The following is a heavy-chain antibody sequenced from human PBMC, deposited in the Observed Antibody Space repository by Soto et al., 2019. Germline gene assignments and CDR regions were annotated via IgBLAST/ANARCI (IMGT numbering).Heavy chain of an antibody. CDR2: ISEDGTNK. Sequence: PGGSLRLSCAVSGFIINSLDMHWVRQAPGKGLEWVSFISEDGTNKYYSDSVRGRFTISRDNSKNTVYLHMNSLRVEDTAVYYCAKDHPDSIGNYAGLGSRAFNLWGQRTTVTVSS. J-gene: IGHJ3*01. D-gene: IGHD3-22*01. V-gene: IGHV3-30-3*01. CDR1: GFIINSLD. CDR3: AKDHPDSIGNYAGLGSRAFNL.